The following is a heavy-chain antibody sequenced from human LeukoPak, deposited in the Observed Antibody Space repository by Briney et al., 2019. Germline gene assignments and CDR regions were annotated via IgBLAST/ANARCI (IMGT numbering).Heavy chain of an antibody. D-gene: IGHD3-9*01. CDR2: IYHSGST. V-gene: IGHV4-38-2*02. CDR1: GYSISSGYY. Sequence: SETLSLTCTVSGYSISSGYYWGWIRQPPGKGLEWIGSIYHSGSTYYNPSLKSRVTISVDTSKNQLSLKLRSVTAADTAIYFCTRGNYDILTGYSEVDYWGQGTLVTVSS. J-gene: IGHJ4*02. CDR3: TRGNYDILTGYSEVDY.